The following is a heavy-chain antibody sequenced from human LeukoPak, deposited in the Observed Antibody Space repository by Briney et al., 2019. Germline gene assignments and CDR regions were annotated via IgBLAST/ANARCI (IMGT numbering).Heavy chain of an antibody. J-gene: IGHJ4*01. V-gene: IGHV3-66*01. CDR2: IYAGGST. D-gene: IGHD3-9*01. Sequence: PGGSPRLSCAVSGFRVTNDYMNWVRQAPGKGLEWVSIIYAGGSTYYADSVKGRFTISRDSSNNTMFLQMSNLRADDSGLYYCATDIRSSPLGFWGHGTLVTVSS. CDR3: ATDIRSSPLGF. CDR1: GFRVTNDY.